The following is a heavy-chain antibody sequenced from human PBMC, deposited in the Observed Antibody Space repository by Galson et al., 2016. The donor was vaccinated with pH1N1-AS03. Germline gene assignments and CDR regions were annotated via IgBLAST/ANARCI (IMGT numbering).Heavy chain of an antibody. J-gene: IGHJ4*01. CDR2: IKQDGSEQ. CDR1: GFSFSSHW. CDR3: ARQDVFSGKYYFDS. D-gene: IGHD1-26*01. V-gene: IGHV3-7*01. Sequence: SLRLSCAASGFSFSSHWMRWVRQAPGKGLECVANIKQDGSEQYYVDSVKGRFTISRDNAKNPDFFLQINNVRVEDTAIYYCARQDVFSGKYYFDSWGQGTPVTVSS.